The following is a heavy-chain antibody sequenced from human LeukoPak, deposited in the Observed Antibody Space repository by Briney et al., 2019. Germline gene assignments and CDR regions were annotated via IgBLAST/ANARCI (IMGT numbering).Heavy chain of an antibody. Sequence: SETLSLTCAVYGGSFSGYYWGWIRQPPGKGLEWIGEINHGGSTNYNPSLKSRVTISVDTSKSQFSLKLNSVTAADTAVYYCATIRGGSSGWYSPSFFYWGQGTLVTVSS. D-gene: IGHD6-19*01. J-gene: IGHJ4*02. CDR3: ATIRGGSSGWYSPSFFY. CDR1: GGSFSGYY. V-gene: IGHV4-34*01. CDR2: INHGGST.